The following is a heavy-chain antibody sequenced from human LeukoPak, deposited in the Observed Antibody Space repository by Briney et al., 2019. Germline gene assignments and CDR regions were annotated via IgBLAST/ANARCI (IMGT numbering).Heavy chain of an antibody. D-gene: IGHD5-18*01. Sequence: PSETLSLTCTVSGGSISSYYWGWIRQPPGKGLEWIGYIYYSGSTNYNPSLKSRVTISVDTSKNQFSLKLSSVTAADTAVYYCASWNSYGRDFGYFDYWGQGTLVSVSS. J-gene: IGHJ4*02. CDR3: ASWNSYGRDFGYFDY. CDR1: GGSISSYY. V-gene: IGHV4-59*08. CDR2: IYYSGST.